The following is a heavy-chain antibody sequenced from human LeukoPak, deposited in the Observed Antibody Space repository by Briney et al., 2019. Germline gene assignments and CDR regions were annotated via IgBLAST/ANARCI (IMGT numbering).Heavy chain of an antibody. J-gene: IGHJ4*02. Sequence: SETLSLTCAVYGGSFSGYYWSWIRQPPGKGLEWIGEINHSGSTNYNPSLKSRVTISVDTSKNQFSLKLSSVTAADTAVYYCARGSPRSLQYFDWQIFDYWGQGTLVTVSS. CDR1: GGSFSGYY. CDR3: ARGSPRSLQYFDWQIFDY. CDR2: INHSGST. D-gene: IGHD3-9*01. V-gene: IGHV4-34*01.